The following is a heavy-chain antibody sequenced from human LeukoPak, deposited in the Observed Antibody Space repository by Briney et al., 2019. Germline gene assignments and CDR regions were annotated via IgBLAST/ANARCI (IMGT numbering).Heavy chain of an antibody. D-gene: IGHD2-2*01. CDR1: GGSFSGYY. CDR2: INHSGST. Sequence: PSETLSLTCAVYGGSFSGYYWSWIRQPPGKGLEWIGEINHSGSTNYNPSLKSRVTISVDTSKNQFSLKLSSVTAADTAVYYCASGQCGSTSCYLRGKYNWFDPWGQGTLVTVSS. CDR3: ASGQCGSTSCYLRGKYNWFDP. J-gene: IGHJ5*02. V-gene: IGHV4-34*01.